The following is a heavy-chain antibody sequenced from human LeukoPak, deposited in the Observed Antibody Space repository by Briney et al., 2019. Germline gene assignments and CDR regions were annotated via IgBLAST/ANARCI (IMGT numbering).Heavy chain of an antibody. CDR2: VYSSGST. CDR1: GGSISSGSYY. Sequence: PSETLSLTCTVSGGSISSGSYYWSWIRQPAGKGLEWIGRVYSSGSTDYNPSLKSRLSTSVDTSKIQFSLRLSSVTVADTAVYYCARVFDSGSQAYFYYMDVWGKGTTVTIFS. D-gene: IGHD3-10*01. J-gene: IGHJ6*03. CDR3: ARVFDSGSQAYFYYMDV. V-gene: IGHV4-61*02.